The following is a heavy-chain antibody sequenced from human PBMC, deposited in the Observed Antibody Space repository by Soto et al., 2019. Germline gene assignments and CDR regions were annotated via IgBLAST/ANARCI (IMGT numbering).Heavy chain of an antibody. CDR1: GGSISSYF. D-gene: IGHD4-17*01. Sequence: QVRLQESGPGLVKPSESLSLTCTVSGGSISSYFWSWIRQPPGKRLEWLGYIYYTGSTNYNPSLKSRVTISVDTSKNQFSLRLSSVTAADTAVYYCTRGDGDFPFDYWGRGTLITVSS. J-gene: IGHJ4*02. CDR3: TRGDGDFPFDY. CDR2: IYYTGST. V-gene: IGHV4-59*01.